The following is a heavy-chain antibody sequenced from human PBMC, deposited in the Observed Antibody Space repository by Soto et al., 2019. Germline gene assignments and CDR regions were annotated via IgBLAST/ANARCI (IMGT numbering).Heavy chain of an antibody. Sequence: QVPLVESGGGVVQPGRSLRLSCAASGFTFSSYGMHWVRQAPGKGLEWVAVISYDGSNKYYADSVKGRFTISRDNSKNTLYLQMNSLRAEDTAVYYCAKDQLRGVRGVITYYYGMDVWGQGTTVTVSS. CDR2: ISYDGSNK. D-gene: IGHD3-10*01. CDR3: AKDQLRGVRGVITYYYGMDV. V-gene: IGHV3-30*18. J-gene: IGHJ6*02. CDR1: GFTFSSYG.